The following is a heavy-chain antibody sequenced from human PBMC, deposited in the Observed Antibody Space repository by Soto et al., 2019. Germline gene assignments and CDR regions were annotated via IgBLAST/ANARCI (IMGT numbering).Heavy chain of an antibody. V-gene: IGHV1-18*01. CDR2: ISGYNGKT. CDR3: AREGDVPYSYSGMDV. J-gene: IGHJ6*02. Sequence: QVQLVQSGGEVKKPGASVKVSCKASGYTFTSYGISWVRQAPGQGLEWMGWISGYNGKTNYAQKVQDRVTMTTATSTSTVYMELRSLRSDDTAVYDCAREGDVPYSYSGMDVWGQGTTVTVSS. D-gene: IGHD2-21*02. CDR1: GYTFTSYG.